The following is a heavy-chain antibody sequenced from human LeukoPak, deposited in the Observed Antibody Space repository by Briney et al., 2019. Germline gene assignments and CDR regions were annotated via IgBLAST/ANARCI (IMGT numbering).Heavy chain of an antibody. CDR1: GFTFSSYW. Sequence: GGSLRLSCAASGFTFSSYWMSWVRQAPGKGLVWVANIKQDGSEKYYVDSVKGRFTISRDNAKNSLYLQMNSLRAEDTAVYYCARGPEYYDILTGYYNAHNWFDPWGQGTLVTVSS. D-gene: IGHD3-9*01. CDR3: ARGPEYYDILTGYYNAHNWFDP. J-gene: IGHJ5*02. V-gene: IGHV3-7*03. CDR2: IKQDGSEK.